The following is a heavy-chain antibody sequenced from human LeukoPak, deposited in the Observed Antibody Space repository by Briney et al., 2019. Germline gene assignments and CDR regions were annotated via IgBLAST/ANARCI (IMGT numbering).Heavy chain of an antibody. CDR2: LYSGGST. V-gene: IGHV3-53*01. Sequence: PGGSLRLSCAASAFTVNSNYMSWVRQAPGKGLEWVSVLYSGGSTYYADSVKGRFTIPRDNSKNTLYLQMNSLRAEDTAVYYCAREGTVVTGFDYWGQGTLVTVSS. CDR1: AFTVNSNY. J-gene: IGHJ4*02. D-gene: IGHD4-23*01. CDR3: AREGTVVTGFDY.